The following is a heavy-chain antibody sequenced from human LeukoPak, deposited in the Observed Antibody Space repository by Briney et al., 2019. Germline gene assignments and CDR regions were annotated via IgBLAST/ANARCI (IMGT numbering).Heavy chain of an antibody. V-gene: IGHV2-5*01. J-gene: IGHJ4*02. Sequence: SGPTLVNPTHTLTLTCTFSGFSLSTSGVGVGWIRQPPGKALEWLAVIYWNDDKWYSSSLKNRLTITKDSSKNQVVLTMTNMDPVDTATYFCAHRAAEDFVEMATIGGWDYWGQGTLVTVSS. CDR1: GFSLSTSGVG. CDR3: AHRAAEDFVEMATIGGWDY. CDR2: IYWNDDK. D-gene: IGHD5-24*01.